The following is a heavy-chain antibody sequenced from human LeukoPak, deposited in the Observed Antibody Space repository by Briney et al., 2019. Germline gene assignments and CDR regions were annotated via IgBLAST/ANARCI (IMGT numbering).Heavy chain of an antibody. CDR3: AKAMVRGVIITLDY. J-gene: IGHJ4*02. CDR2: ISGSGGST. D-gene: IGHD3-10*01. Sequence: PGGSLRLSCAASGFTFSSYAMSWVRQAPGKGLKWVSAISGSGGSTYYADSVKGRFTISRDNSKNTLYLQMNSLRAEDTAVYYCAKAMVRGVIITLDYWGQGTLVTVSS. CDR1: GFTFSSYA. V-gene: IGHV3-23*01.